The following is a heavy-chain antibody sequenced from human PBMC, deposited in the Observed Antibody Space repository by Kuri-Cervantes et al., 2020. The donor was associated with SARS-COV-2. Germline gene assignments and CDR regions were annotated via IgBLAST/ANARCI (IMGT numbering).Heavy chain of an antibody. CDR1: GGSFSGYY. J-gene: IGHJ4*02. Sequence: SETLSLTCAVYGGSFSGYYWSWIRQPPGKGLEWIGEINHSGSTNYNPSLKSRVTISVDTSKNQFSLKLSSVTAADTAVYYCARLAPESPFDYWGQGTLVTVSS. V-gene: IGHV4-34*01. D-gene: IGHD5-12*01. CDR2: INHSGST. CDR3: ARLAPESPFDY.